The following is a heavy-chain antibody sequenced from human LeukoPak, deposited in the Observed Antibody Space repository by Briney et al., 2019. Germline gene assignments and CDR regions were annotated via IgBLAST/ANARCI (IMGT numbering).Heavy chain of an antibody. D-gene: IGHD4-17*01. Sequence: GGSLRLSCAASGFTFSSYWMHWVRQAPGKGLVWVSRINSDGSSTSYADSVEGRFTISRDNAKSTLYLQMNSLRAEDTAVYYCARDGQDYGDYFWYFDYWGQGTLVTVSS. J-gene: IGHJ4*02. V-gene: IGHV3-74*01. CDR2: INSDGSST. CDR3: ARDGQDYGDYFWYFDY. CDR1: GFTFSSYW.